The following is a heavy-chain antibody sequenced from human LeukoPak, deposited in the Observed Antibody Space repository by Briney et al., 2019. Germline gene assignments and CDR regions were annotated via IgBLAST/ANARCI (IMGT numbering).Heavy chain of an antibody. Sequence: GASVKVSCKASGGTLSSYGISWVRQAPGQGLEWMGGTIPIFGTATYAQRFQGRLTITADDSTSTAYMELSSLRSEDTAVYYCARERRGCGRTSCSRPTYYFDYWGQGTLVTVSS. V-gene: IGHV1-69*13. CDR2: TIPIFGTA. CDR1: GGTLSSYG. D-gene: IGHD2-2*01. CDR3: ARERRGCGRTSCSRPTYYFDY. J-gene: IGHJ4*02.